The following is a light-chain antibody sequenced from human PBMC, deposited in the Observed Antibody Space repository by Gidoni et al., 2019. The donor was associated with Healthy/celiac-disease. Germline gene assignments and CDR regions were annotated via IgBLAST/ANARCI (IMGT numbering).Light chain of an antibody. J-gene: IGKJ3*01. V-gene: IGKV3-15*01. CDR3: QQYNNWPL. CDR1: QSVSSN. Sequence: VMTQSPATLSVSPGERATLSCRASQSVSSNLAWYQQKPGQAPRLLIYGASTRATGIPARFSGSGSGTEFTLTISSLQSEDFAVYYCQQYNNWPLFXPXTKVDIK. CDR2: GAS.